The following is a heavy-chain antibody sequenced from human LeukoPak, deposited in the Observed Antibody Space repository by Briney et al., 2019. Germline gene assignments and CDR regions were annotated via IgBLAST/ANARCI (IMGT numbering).Heavy chain of an antibody. V-gene: IGHV3-23*01. CDR2: ISASGGST. D-gene: IGHD1-26*01. J-gene: IGHJ4*02. CDR1: GFTFSSSA. CDR3: AKDKRWESPHYLHS. Sequence: GGSLRLSCAASGFTFSSSAMSWVRQVPGKGLEWVSGISASGGSTYYADSVRGRFTISRDNSKNTLYVQMNSLRDEDTAVYYCAKDKRWESPHYLHSWGQGTLVTVSS.